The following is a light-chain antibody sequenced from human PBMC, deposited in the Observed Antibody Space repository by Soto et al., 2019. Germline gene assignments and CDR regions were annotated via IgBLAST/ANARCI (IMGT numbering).Light chain of an antibody. CDR1: QSVISTY. J-gene: IGKJ1*01. V-gene: IGKV3-20*01. CDR3: QHYVTSLTT. Sequence: EIVLTQSPGTLSLSPGERATLSCRASQSVISTYLAWYQQKPGQAPRLLIFGASIRVTGIPDRFIGSGSGTDFTLTISRLEPEDFAVYYCQHYVTSLTTFGQGTKVDIK. CDR2: GAS.